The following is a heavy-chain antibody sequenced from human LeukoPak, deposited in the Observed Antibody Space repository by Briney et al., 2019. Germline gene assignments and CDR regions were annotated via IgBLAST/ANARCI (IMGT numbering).Heavy chain of an antibody. CDR1: GFTFSRNV. CDR2: ISYDGNNK. D-gene: IGHD3-10*01. J-gene: IGHJ6*03. V-gene: IGHV3-30*01. CDR3: ARGGIPTGPYYYFYYIDL. Sequence: GSSLRLSCAASGFTFSRNVMHWVRQAPGKGLEWGALISYDGNNKFYADSVKGRFTISRDNSRNTLYLQMNSLSGEDAAVYSCARGGIPTGPYYYFYYIDLWGKGTAVTVSS.